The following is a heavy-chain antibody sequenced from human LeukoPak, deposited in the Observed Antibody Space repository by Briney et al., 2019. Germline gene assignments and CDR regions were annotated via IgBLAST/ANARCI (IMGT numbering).Heavy chain of an antibody. J-gene: IGHJ3*02. V-gene: IGHV1-46*01. CDR1: GYTFTSYY. Sequence: ASVKVSCKASGYTFTSYYMHWVRQAPGQGLEWMGIINPSGGSTGYAQKFQGRVTMTRDTSTSTVYMELSSLRSEDTAVYYCARVYCSGGSCYSNAFDIWGQGTMVTVSS. CDR3: ARVYCSGGSCYSNAFDI. CDR2: INPSGGST. D-gene: IGHD2-15*01.